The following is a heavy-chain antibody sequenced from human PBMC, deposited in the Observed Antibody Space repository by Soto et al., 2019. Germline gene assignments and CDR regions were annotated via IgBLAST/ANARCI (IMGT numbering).Heavy chain of an antibody. D-gene: IGHD2-15*01. V-gene: IGHV4-30-2*01. CDR1: GGSISSGGYS. J-gene: IGHJ6*02. CDR2: VFHSGST. CDR3: APLSVSLSGPYGIHV. Sequence: SETLSLTCAVSGGSISSGGYSWSWIRQPPGKGLEWIGYVFHSGSTYYSPSLQSRVTISIDGSKNQFYLELASVTAADTAVYYCAPLSVSLSGPYGIHVWGQGTTVTVSS.